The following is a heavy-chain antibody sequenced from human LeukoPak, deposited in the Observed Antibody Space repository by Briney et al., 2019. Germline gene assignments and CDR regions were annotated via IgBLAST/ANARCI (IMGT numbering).Heavy chain of an antibody. CDR2: ISYDGSNT. CDR3: ARAERGGYSGYDYVMDL. CDR1: GFTFSSYA. D-gene: IGHD5-12*01. V-gene: IGHV3-30*04. Sequence: GGSLRLSCAASGFTFSSYAMHWVRQAPGRGLEWVAVISYDGSNTYYADSVKGRFTISRDNSKNTLYLQMNSLRAEDTAVYYCARAERGGYSGYDYVMDLRGKGTTVTVSS. J-gene: IGHJ6*04.